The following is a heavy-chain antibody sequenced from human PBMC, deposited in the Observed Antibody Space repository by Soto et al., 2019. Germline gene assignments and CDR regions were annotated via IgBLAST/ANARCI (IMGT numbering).Heavy chain of an antibody. CDR2: ISGSGGST. CDR1: GFTFSSYA. Sequence: PGGSLRLSCAASGFTFSSYAMSWVRQAPGKGLEWVSAISGSGGSTYYADSVKGRFTISRDNSKNTLYLQMNSLRAEDTAVYYCAKYSRIAVAGSKNYFDYWGQGTLVTVSS. V-gene: IGHV3-23*01. D-gene: IGHD6-19*01. CDR3: AKYSRIAVAGSKNYFDY. J-gene: IGHJ4*02.